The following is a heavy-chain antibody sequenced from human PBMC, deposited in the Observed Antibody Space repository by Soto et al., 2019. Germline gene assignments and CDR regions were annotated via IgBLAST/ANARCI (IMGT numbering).Heavy chain of an antibody. D-gene: IGHD2-2*01. V-gene: IGHV3-33*01. CDR1: GFTFSSYG. Sequence: GGSLRLSCAASGFTFSSYGMHWVRQAPGKGLEWVAVIWYDGSNKYYADSVKGRFTISRDNSKNTLYLQMNSLRAEDTAVYYCVRDFGVVVPYYYGMDVWGQGTTVTVSS. J-gene: IGHJ6*02. CDR3: VRDFGVVVPYYYGMDV. CDR2: IWYDGSNK.